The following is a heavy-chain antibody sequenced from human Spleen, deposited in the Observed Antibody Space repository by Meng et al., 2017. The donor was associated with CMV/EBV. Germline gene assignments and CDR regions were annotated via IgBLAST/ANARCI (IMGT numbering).Heavy chain of an antibody. D-gene: IGHD3-10*01. J-gene: IGHJ4*02. CDR1: GFTFSSYS. CDR2: ISSSSSYI. Sequence: GGSLRLSCAASGFTFSSYSMNWVRQAPGKRLEWVSSISSSSSYIYYADSLKGRFTISRDNAKNSLYLQMHSLRAEDTAVDYCARALHYYGSGTLDSWGQGTLVTVSS. V-gene: IGHV3-21*01. CDR3: ARALHYYGSGTLDS.